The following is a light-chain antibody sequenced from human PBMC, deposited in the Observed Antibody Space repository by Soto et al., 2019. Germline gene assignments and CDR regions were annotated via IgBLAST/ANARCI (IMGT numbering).Light chain of an antibody. CDR3: QQYNSYSRWT. Sequence: DIQMTQSPSTLSASVGDRVTITCRASQSIGSWLAWYQQKPGKPPKLLIYDASILESGVPSRFSGSGSGTEFTLTISSLQPDDFATYYCQQYNSYSRWTFGQGTKVEIK. J-gene: IGKJ1*01. CDR2: DAS. CDR1: QSIGSW. V-gene: IGKV1-5*01.